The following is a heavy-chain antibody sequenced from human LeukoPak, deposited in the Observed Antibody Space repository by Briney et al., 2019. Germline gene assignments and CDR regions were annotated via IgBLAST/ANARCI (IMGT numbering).Heavy chain of an antibody. CDR2: TTGSGGSS. J-gene: IGHJ6*03. V-gene: IGHV3-23*01. CDR1: GFTLTGYA. CDR3: AKGVVVVAASYYYMDV. D-gene: IGHD2-15*01. Sequence: PGGSLRLSCAASGFTLTGYAMTWVRQAPGKGLEWVSTTTGSGGSSYYADSVMGRFTISRDNSKNTLFLQMNGLRAEDTAVYYCAKGVVVVAASYYYMDVWGKGTTVTVSS.